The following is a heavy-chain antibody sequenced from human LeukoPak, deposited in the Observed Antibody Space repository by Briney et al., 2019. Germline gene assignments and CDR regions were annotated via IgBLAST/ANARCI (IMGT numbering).Heavy chain of an antibody. Sequence: PSETLSLTRAVSGGSISSGGYSWSWIRQAPGSGLEWIGYIYHLGTAYYNSSLQNRVSISIDRSQNQFSLRLSSLTAADTAVYYCARHGAQWLVRGFDYWGQGTLVTVSS. V-gene: IGHV4-30-2*01. CDR3: ARHGAQWLVRGFDY. D-gene: IGHD6-19*01. CDR1: GGSISSGGYS. J-gene: IGHJ4*02. CDR2: IYHLGTA.